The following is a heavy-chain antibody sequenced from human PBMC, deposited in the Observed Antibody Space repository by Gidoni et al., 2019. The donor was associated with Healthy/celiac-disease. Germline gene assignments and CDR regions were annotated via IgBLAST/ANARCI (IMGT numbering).Heavy chain of an antibody. D-gene: IGHD3-10*01. V-gene: IGHV3-21*01. J-gene: IGHJ6*02. CDR2: ISSSSSYI. CDR3: ARDWIGGYGMDV. CDR1: GFTFSSYS. Sequence: EVQLVESGGGLVKPGGSLRLSGAASGFTFSSYSMNWVRQAPGKGLEWVSSISSSSSYIYYADSVKGRFTISRDNAKNSLYLQMNSLRAEDTAVYYCARDWIGGYGMDVWGQGTTVTVSS.